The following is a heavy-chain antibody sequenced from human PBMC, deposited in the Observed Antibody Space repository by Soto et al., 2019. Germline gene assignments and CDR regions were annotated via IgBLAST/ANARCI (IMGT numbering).Heavy chain of an antibody. Sequence: SETLSLTCTVSGGSISSYYWSWIRQPPGKGLEWIGYIYYSGSTNYNPSLKSRVTISVDTSKNQFSLKLSSVTAADTAVYYCARADYSNYPYYFDYWGQGTLVTVSS. D-gene: IGHD4-4*01. CDR3: ARADYSNYPYYFDY. CDR1: GGSISSYY. J-gene: IGHJ4*02. V-gene: IGHV4-59*08. CDR2: IYYSGST.